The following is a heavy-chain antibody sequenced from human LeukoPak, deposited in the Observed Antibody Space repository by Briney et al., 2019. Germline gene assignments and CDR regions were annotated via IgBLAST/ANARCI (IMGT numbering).Heavy chain of an antibody. CDR1: GYSISSSNW. Sequence: SDTLSLTCAVSGYSISSSNWWGWIRQPPGKGLEWIGYIYYSGGTYYNPSLKSRVTMSVDTSKNQFSLKLSSVTAVDTAVYYCARTLTPYCSGGSCYGKNAFDIWGQGTMVTVPS. CDR3: ARTLTPYCSGGSCYGKNAFDI. V-gene: IGHV4-28*01. D-gene: IGHD2-15*01. J-gene: IGHJ3*02. CDR2: IYYSGGT.